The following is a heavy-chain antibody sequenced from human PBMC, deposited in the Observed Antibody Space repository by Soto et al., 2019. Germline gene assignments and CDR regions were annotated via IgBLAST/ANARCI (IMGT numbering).Heavy chain of an antibody. Sequence: EVQLLESGGGLVQPGGSLRLSCAASGFMFANYAMGWVRQAPGRGLEWVSAITGSGGGTYYADSVKGRVTVSRDNSKNSLYLEMNSLRAEDTALYYCAKDKLNSNYEYYFDHWGQGTLVTVSS. J-gene: IGHJ4*02. CDR1: GFMFANYA. D-gene: IGHD4-4*01. CDR3: AKDKLNSNYEYYFDH. V-gene: IGHV3-23*01. CDR2: ITGSGGGT.